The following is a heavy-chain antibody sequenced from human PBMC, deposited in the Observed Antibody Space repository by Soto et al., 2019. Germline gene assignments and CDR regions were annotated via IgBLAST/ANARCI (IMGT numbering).Heavy chain of an antibody. J-gene: IGHJ4*02. CDR1: GFTFIYAW. Sequence: EVQLVESGGSLVKPGGSARLSCAASGFTFIYAWMTWVRQAPGKGLEWVARIKGKGGNGATDYAAPVKGRFTISRDDSRNTLYLQMTSLKTEDTAVYYCTAGDGRTDNDFWGQGTLVTVSP. CDR2: IKGKGGNGAT. D-gene: IGHD2-21*02. V-gene: IGHV3-15*01. CDR3: TAGDGRTDNDF.